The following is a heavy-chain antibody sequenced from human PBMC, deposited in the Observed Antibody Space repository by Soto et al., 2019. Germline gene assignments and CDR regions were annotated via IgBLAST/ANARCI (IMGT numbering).Heavy chain of an antibody. CDR3: ARELFIGVVDAFDI. Sequence: SETLSLTCTVSGGSLSSYYWSWIRQPPGKGLEWIGYIYYTGDTNYNPSLKSRVTISVDRSKNQFSLKLNSVTAADTAVYYCARELFIGVVDAFDIWGQGTVDTV. CDR1: GGSLSSYY. J-gene: IGHJ3*02. V-gene: IGHV4-59*01. D-gene: IGHD3-10*01. CDR2: IYYTGDT.